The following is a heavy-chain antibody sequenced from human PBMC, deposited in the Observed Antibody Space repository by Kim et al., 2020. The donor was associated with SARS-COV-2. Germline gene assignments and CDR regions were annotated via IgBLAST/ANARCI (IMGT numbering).Heavy chain of an antibody. CDR1: GFTVSSNY. CDR2: IYSGGST. J-gene: IGHJ6*02. V-gene: IGHV3-53*01. CDR3: ARDLYYYGMDV. Sequence: GGSLRLSCAASGFTVSSNYMSWVRQAPGKGLEWVSVIYSGGSTFYADSVKGRFTISRDNSKNTLWLQMNSLRAEDTAMYYCARDLYYYGMDVWGQGTTVTVSS.